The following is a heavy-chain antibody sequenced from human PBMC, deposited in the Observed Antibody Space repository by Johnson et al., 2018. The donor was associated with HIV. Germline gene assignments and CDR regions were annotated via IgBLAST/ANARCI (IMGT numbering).Heavy chain of an antibody. CDR2: ISYGGGKK. CDR3: ARGRKDIEAADGLDNDAFDM. J-gene: IGHJ3*02. CDR1: GFTFSFYW. D-gene: IGHD5-12*01. V-gene: IGHV3-30*03. Sequence: QVQLVESGGGLVQPGGSLRLSCAASGFTFSFYWMSWVRQAPGKGLEWVAVISYGGGKKYYGDSVEGRFTISKDISKNTLYLQMDSLRPEDMAVYYCARGRKDIEAADGLDNDAFDMWGQGTLVTVSS.